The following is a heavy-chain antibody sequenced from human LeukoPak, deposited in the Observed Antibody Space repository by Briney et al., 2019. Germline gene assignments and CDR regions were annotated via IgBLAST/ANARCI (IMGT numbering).Heavy chain of an antibody. CDR1: GLTFSDYY. J-gene: IGHJ4*02. CDR3: ARDQRYCSGGSCYPNTDY. CDR2: ISGSSGYT. Sequence: PGGSLRLSCAASGLTFSDYYMTWIRQAPGKGLEWVSYISGSSGYTNYADSVKGRFTISRDNAGNSLYLQMNSLRAEDTAVYYCARDQRYCSGGSCYPNTDYWGQGTLVTVSS. D-gene: IGHD2-15*01. V-gene: IGHV3-11*06.